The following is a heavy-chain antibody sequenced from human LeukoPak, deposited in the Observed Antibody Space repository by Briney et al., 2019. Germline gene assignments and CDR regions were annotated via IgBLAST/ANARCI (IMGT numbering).Heavy chain of an antibody. D-gene: IGHD4-17*01. Sequence: SETLSLTCPVSGGSISSSSYYWGWIRQPPGKGLEWIGSMSYTGSTYYNLSLKSRVTMSVDTSRNQFSLKLSSVTAADTAVYYCVRQKYTVTNYFDPWGQGTLVTVSS. J-gene: IGHJ5*02. CDR3: VRQKYTVTNYFDP. CDR2: MSYTGST. V-gene: IGHV4-39*01. CDR1: GGSISSSSYY.